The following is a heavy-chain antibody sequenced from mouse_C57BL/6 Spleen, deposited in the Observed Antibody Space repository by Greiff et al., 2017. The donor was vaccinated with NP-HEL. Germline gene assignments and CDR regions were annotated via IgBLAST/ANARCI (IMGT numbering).Heavy chain of an antibody. Sequence: QVQLQQSGAELAKPGASVKLSCKASGYTFISYWMHWVKQRPGQGLEWIGYINPSSGYTKYNQKFKDKATLTADKSSSTAYMQLSSMTYEDSAVYYCAREMKLGLWYFDVWGTGTTVTVSS. CDR2: INPSSGYT. CDR1: GYTFISYW. V-gene: IGHV1-7*01. D-gene: IGHD4-1*01. CDR3: AREMKLGLWYFDV. J-gene: IGHJ1*03.